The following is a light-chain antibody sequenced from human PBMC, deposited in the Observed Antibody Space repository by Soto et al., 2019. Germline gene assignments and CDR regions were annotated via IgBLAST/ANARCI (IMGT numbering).Light chain of an antibody. CDR3: QQLNSYPRT. Sequence: EIVLTQSPATLSLSPGERATLSCRASQSVSNYLAWYQQKPGQAPRLLIYDASSRATGISDRFSGSGSGTDFTLTISSLEPEDFAVYYCQQLNSYPRTFGQGTKVEIK. CDR1: QSVSNY. J-gene: IGKJ1*01. CDR2: DAS. V-gene: IGKV3-11*01.